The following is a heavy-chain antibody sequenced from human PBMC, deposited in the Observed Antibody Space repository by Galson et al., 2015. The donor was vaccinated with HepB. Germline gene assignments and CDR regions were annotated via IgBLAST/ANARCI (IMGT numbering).Heavy chain of an antibody. CDR3: AAPRGGWLVRGYYYYGMDV. Sequence: SVKVSCKASGFTFTSSAVQWVRQARGQRLEWIGWIVVGSGNTNYAQKFQERVTITRDMSTSTAYMELSSLRSEDTAVYYCAAPRGGWLVRGYYYYGMDVWGQGTTVTVSS. J-gene: IGHJ6*02. CDR1: GFTFTSSA. D-gene: IGHD6-19*01. CDR2: IVVGSGNT. V-gene: IGHV1-58*01.